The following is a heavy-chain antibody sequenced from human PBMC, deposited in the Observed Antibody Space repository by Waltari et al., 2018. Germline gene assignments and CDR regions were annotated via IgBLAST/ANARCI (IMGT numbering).Heavy chain of an antibody. CDR1: GFTFSAYS. D-gene: IGHD2-15*01. J-gene: IGHJ4*02. V-gene: IGHV3-48*04. CDR2: IRSSSSVI. Sequence: EVQLVESGGGLVQPGGSLRLPCAASGFTFSAYSLTWVRQAHGKGREWVSVIRSSSSVIYYADSVKGRFTISRDNAKNSLYLQMNSLRVDDMAIYYCARGIGGGWSFYYLGQGTLVTVSA. CDR3: ARGIGGGWSFYY.